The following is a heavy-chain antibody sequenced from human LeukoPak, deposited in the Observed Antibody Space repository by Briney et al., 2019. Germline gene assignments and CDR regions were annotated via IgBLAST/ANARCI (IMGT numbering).Heavy chain of an antibody. J-gene: IGHJ2*01. CDR3: ARKNGAYWFFDL. Sequence: GGSLRLSCAASGFTFSYHWMTWVRQAPGKGLEWVANIKNDGAVKNYVDSVKVRFTISRDNRKNSLYLQMNSLRLEDTALYYCARKNGAYWFFDLWGRGTLVSV. D-gene: IGHD1-26*01. V-gene: IGHV3-7*01. CDR1: GFTFSYHW. CDR2: IKNDGAVK.